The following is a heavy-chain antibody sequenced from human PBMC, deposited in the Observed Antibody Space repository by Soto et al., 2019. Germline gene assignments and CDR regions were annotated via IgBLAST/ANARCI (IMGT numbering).Heavy chain of an antibody. CDR1: GFTFCNFW. J-gene: IGHJ5*02. CDR2: IGPDGTDI. CDR3: AKLPWEVAPS. D-gene: IGHD1-26*01. V-gene: IGHV3-74*03. Sequence: WGSLRLSCSDSGFTFCNFWMRFVRQSPDKCREWVLHIGPDGTDIVYADSVKGRFIISRDNARNTVYLQMNSLEAEATAVYYCAKLPWEVAPSWGQGTLDTVS.